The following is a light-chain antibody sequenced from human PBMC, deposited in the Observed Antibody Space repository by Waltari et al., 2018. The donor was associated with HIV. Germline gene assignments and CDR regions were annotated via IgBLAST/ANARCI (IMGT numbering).Light chain of an antibody. CDR1: SSDVATYKL. CDR3: CSYVSNVI. J-gene: IGLJ2*01. Sequence: QSALTQPASVSGSPGQSITISCTRTSSDVATYKLVSWYQQHPGKAPKLKIDEVIKRPSGLSDRFSGAKSADTASLTISGLQAEDEADYYCCSYVSNVIFGGGTKLTVL. CDR2: EVI. V-gene: IGLV2-23*02.